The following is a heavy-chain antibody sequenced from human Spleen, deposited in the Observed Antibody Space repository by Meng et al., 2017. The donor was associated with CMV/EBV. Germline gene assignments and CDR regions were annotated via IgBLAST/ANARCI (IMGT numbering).Heavy chain of an antibody. V-gene: IGHV4-39*07. CDR2: IYYSGST. CDR1: GDSISSSSNY. CDR3: ARVAILEWLPSRHYGMDV. J-gene: IGHJ6*02. Sequence: SETLSLTCTVSGDSISSSSNYWGWIRQPPGKGLEWIGSIYYSGSTFYNPSLKSRVTISLGTSKDQFSLRLRSVTAADTAVYYCARVAILEWLPSRHYGMDVWGQGTTVTVSS. D-gene: IGHD3-3*01.